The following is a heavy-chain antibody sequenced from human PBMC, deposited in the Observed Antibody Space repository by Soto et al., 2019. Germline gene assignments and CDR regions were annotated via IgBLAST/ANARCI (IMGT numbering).Heavy chain of an antibody. V-gene: IGHV4-59*06. CDR3: ARDVAATPLDYYYYGMDV. J-gene: IGHJ6*02. CDR2: IYYSGST. Sequence: PSETLSLTCTVSGGSISSYYWSWIRQHPGKGLEWIGYIYYSGSTYYNPSLKSRVTISVDTSKNQFSLKLSSVTAADTAVYYCARDVAATPLDYYYYGMDVWGRGTTVTVSS. D-gene: IGHD2-15*01. CDR1: GGSISSYY.